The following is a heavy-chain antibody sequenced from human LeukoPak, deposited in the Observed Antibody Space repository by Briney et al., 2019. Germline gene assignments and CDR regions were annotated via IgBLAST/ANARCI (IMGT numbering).Heavy chain of an antibody. D-gene: IGHD6-13*01. CDR3: ARDRGAAAVIDY. CDR1: GGSISSGGYY. CDR2: IYYSGST. V-gene: IGHV4-31*03. Sequence: SETLSLTCTVPGGSISSGGYYWSWIRQHPGKGLEWIGYIYYSGSTYYNPSLKSRVTISVDTSKNQFSLKLSSVTAADTAVYYCARDRGAAAVIDYWGQGTLVTVSS. J-gene: IGHJ4*02.